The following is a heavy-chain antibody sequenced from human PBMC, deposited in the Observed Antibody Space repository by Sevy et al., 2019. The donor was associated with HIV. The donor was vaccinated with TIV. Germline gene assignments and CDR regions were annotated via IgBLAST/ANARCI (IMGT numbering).Heavy chain of an antibody. CDR3: ARVFLYGSYYYDYGMDV. CDR1: GGSFSGYY. V-gene: IGHV4-34*01. Sequence: SETLSLTCAVYGGSFSGYYWSWIRQPPGKGLEWIGEINHSGSTNYNPSLKSRFTISVDTSKNRFSLKLSSVTAAATAVYYCARVFLYGSYYYDYGMDVWGQGTTVTVSS. J-gene: IGHJ6*02. CDR2: INHSGST. D-gene: IGHD2-8*02.